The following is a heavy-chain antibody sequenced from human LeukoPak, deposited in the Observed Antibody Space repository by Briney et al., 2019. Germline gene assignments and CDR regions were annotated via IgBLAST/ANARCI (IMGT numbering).Heavy chain of an antibody. CDR1: GFSISSSSYY. Sequence: PSETLSLTCTASGFSISSSSYYWGRIRQPPGKGLEWVGSSYYSGSTYYNPALRRRVTISVDTSKNQFSLKLSSVTAADTAVYYCASGSWVLRYFGSLGDRFDWFDPWGQGTLVTVFS. CDR3: ASGSWVLRYFGSLGDRFDWFDP. V-gene: IGHV4-39*01. CDR2: SYYSGST. D-gene: IGHD3-9*01. J-gene: IGHJ5*02.